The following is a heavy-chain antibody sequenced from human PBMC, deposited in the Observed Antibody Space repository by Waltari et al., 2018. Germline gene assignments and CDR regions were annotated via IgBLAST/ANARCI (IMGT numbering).Heavy chain of an antibody. CDR1: GYTFTSYD. Sequence: QVQLVQSGAEVKKPGASVKVSCKASGYTFTSYDINWVRQATGQGLEWMGWMNPNSGNTGYAQKFQGRVTMTRNTSISTAYMELSSLRSEDTAVYYCARGWEEMATITIDYFDYWGQGTLVTVSS. D-gene: IGHD5-12*01. V-gene: IGHV1-8*01. J-gene: IGHJ4*02. CDR2: MNPNSGNT. CDR3: ARGWEEMATITIDYFDY.